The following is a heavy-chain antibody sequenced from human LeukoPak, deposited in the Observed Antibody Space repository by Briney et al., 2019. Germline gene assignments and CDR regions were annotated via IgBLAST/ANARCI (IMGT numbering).Heavy chain of an antibody. CDR2: INPSGGST. J-gene: IGHJ3*02. Sequence: ASVKVSCKASGYTFTSYYMHWVRQAPGQGLEWMGIINPSGGSTSYAQKFQGGVTMTRDMSTSTVYMELSSLRSEDTAVYYCARDPSPGGSYFAFDIWGQGTMVTVSS. CDR1: GYTFTSYY. D-gene: IGHD1-26*01. V-gene: IGHV1-46*01. CDR3: ARDPSPGGSYFAFDI.